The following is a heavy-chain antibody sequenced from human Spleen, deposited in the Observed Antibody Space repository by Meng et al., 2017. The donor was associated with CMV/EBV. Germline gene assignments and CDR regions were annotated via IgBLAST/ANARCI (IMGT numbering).Heavy chain of an antibody. CDR2: ISGSGGST. V-gene: IGHV3-23*01. Sequence: GGSLRLSCAASGFTFSSYAMSWVRQAPGKGLEWVSAISGSGGSTFYADSVKGRFTISRANAKNSLYLQMNSLRAEDTSMYYCARDFDSSGYYYEGVWGQGTTVTVSS. D-gene: IGHD3-22*01. CDR1: GFTFSSYA. CDR3: ARDFDSSGYYYEGV. J-gene: IGHJ6*02.